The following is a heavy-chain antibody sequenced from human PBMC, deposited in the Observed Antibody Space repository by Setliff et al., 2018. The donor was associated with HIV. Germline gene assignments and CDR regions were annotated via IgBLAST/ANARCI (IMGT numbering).Heavy chain of an antibody. Sequence: SVKVSCKASGYTFTSYAMNWVRQAPGQGLEWMGGIIPILGIANYAQKFQGRVTMTRDTSTSTVYMELSSLRSEDTAVYYCARDRQDYSAGSYIYYFDYWGQGTLVTVSS. V-gene: IGHV1-69*10. D-gene: IGHD3-10*01. CDR1: GYTFTSYA. J-gene: IGHJ4*02. CDR2: IIPILGIA. CDR3: ARDRQDYSAGSYIYYFDY.